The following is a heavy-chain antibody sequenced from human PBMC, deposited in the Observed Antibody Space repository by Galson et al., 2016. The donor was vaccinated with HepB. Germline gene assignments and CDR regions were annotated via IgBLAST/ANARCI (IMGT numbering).Heavy chain of an antibody. CDR3: AMDWENVAMVSQGDH. Sequence: SLRLSCAASGFTFNTCTMNWVRQAPGKGLEWVSSITSGSNYIYYADSVKGRFTVSRDNAKNSLYLQMSSLRAEDTAVYYCAMDWENVAMVSQGDHWGQGTLVTVSS. CDR2: ITSGSNYI. J-gene: IGHJ4*02. CDR1: GFTFNTCT. V-gene: IGHV3-21*01. D-gene: IGHD5-18*01.